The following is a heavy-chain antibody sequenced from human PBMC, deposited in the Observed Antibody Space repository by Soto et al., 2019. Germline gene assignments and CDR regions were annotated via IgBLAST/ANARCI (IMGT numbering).Heavy chain of an antibody. CDR2: INPNSGGT. CDR1: GYTFTGYY. CDR3: ARGSRNENSSSPPPSEGVHIYYYMDV. V-gene: IGHV1-2*04. Sequence: GASVKVSCKASGYTFTGYYMHWVRQAPGQGLEWMGWINPNSGGTNYAQKFQGWVTMTRDTSISTAYMELSRLRSDDTAVYYCARGSRNENSSSPPPSEGVHIYYYMDVWGKGTTVTVSS. D-gene: IGHD6-6*01. J-gene: IGHJ6*03.